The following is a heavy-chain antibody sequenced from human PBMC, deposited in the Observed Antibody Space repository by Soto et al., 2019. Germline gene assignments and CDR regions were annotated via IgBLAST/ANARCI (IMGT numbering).Heavy chain of an antibody. Sequence: EVQLVESGGGLVQPGGSLRLSCAASGFTFSSYSMNWVRQAPGKGLEWVSYISSSSSTIYYADSAKGRFTISRDNAKNSLYLQMNSLRAEDTAVYYCARFAVGATFDYWGQGTLVTVSS. CDR2: ISSSSSTI. D-gene: IGHD1-26*01. J-gene: IGHJ4*02. CDR3: ARFAVGATFDY. V-gene: IGHV3-48*01. CDR1: GFTFSSYS.